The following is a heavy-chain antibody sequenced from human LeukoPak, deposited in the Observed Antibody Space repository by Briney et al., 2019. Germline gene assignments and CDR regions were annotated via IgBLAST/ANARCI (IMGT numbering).Heavy chain of an antibody. CDR1: GGSISSGDYY. Sequence: PSETLSLTCTVSGGSISSGDYYWSWIRQPPGKGLEWIAYMYYSGSTYSNPSRKSRVTMSADTSKNQLSLKLSSVTAADTAVYYCARPYYYDSRIDPWGQGILVTVSS. CDR2: MYYSGST. V-gene: IGHV4-30-4*01. CDR3: ARPYYYDSRIDP. J-gene: IGHJ5*02. D-gene: IGHD3-22*01.